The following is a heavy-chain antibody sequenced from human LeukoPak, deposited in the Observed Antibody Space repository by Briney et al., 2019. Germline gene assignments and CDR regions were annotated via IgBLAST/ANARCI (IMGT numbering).Heavy chain of an antibody. CDR3: AREVAMIVVVIDGRFDP. V-gene: IGHV4-39*02. CDR2: IYYRGNT. Sequence: SETLSLTCTVSGGSISSSSYYWGWIRQPPGSGLEWIGSIYYRGNTYYNSSLKSRVTISVDTSKNQFSLKLSSVTAADTAVYYCAREVAMIVVVIDGRFDPWGQGTLVTVSS. J-gene: IGHJ5*02. CDR1: GGSISSSSYY. D-gene: IGHD3-22*01.